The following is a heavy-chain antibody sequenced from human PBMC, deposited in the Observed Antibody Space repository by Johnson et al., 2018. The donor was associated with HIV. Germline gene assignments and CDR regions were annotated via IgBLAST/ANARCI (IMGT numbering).Heavy chain of an antibody. Sequence: VQLLESGGGVVQPGRSLRLSCAASGFTFSSYAMHWVRQAPGKGLEWVAGFSGSGGGIYYADSVKGRFTISRDNSKNTVFLQMSSLRAEDTALYYCAKDSGALGLGDAFDIWGQGTMVIVSS. CDR1: GFTFSSYA. CDR2: FSGSGGGI. J-gene: IGHJ3*02. V-gene: IGHV3-23*01. D-gene: IGHD3-16*01. CDR3: AKDSGALGLGDAFDI.